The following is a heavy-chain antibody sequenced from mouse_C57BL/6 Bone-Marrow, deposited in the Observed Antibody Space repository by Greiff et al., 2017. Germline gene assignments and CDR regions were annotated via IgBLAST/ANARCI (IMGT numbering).Heavy chain of an antibody. CDR3: ARDGYYDWFAY. D-gene: IGHD2-3*01. V-gene: IGHV1-50*01. CDR2: IDPSDSYT. J-gene: IGHJ3*01. CDR1: GYTFTSYW. Sequence: QVQLQQPGAELVKPGASVKLSCKASGYTFTSYWMQWVKQRPGPGLEWIGEIDPSDSYTNYNQKFKGKATLTVDTSSSTAYMQLSSLTSEDSAVYYCARDGYYDWFAYWGQGTLVTVSA.